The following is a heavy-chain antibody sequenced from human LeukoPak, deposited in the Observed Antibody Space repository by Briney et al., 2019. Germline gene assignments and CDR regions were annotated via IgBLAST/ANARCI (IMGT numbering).Heavy chain of an antibody. CDR3: AKSGTVGATRLDWYFDL. Sequence: GGSLRLSCAASGFTFNNYAMGLVRQTPGKGLEWVSGITGNGRSTYYADSVKGRFTISRDNSKNTLYLQVNSLRAEDTAAYFCAKSGTVGATRLDWYFDLWGRGTQVTVSS. D-gene: IGHD1-26*01. V-gene: IGHV3-23*01. CDR1: GFTFNNYA. J-gene: IGHJ2*01. CDR2: ITGNGRST.